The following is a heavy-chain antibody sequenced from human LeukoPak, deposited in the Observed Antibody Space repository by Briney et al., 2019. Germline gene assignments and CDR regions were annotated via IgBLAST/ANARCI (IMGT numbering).Heavy chain of an antibody. D-gene: IGHD3-10*01. J-gene: IGHJ4*02. V-gene: IGHV1-69*01. Sequence: GSSVKVSCKASGGTFSSYAISWGRQAPGQGLEWVGGIIPIFGTANYAQKFQGRVTITADESTSTAYMELSSLRSEDTAVYYCASPADYGSGSYYTYWGQGTLVTVSS. CDR3: ASPADYGSGSYYTY. CDR2: IIPIFGTA. CDR1: GGTFSSYA.